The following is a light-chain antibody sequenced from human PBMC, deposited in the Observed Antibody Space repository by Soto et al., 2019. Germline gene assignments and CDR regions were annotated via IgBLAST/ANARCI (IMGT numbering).Light chain of an antibody. CDR2: GAS. V-gene: IGKV3-20*01. J-gene: IGKJ1*01. CDR1: QSVSSSY. CDR3: QQYGSSPGT. Sequence: EIVLTQSPGTLSLSPGERATLSCRASQSVSSSYLAWYQQKPGQAHRLLIYGASSRATGIPDRFSGSGSGTDFTLTISRVEAEDFSVYYCQQYGSSPGTFDQGTKVEIK.